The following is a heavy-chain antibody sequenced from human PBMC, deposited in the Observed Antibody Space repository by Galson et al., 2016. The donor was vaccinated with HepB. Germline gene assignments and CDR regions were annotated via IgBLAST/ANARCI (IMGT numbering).Heavy chain of an antibody. CDR3: ARLKWELLSLDY. D-gene: IGHD1-26*01. CDR2: ISTSSSTI. J-gene: IGHJ4*02. Sequence: SLRLSCAASGFTFSTYSMNWVRQAPGKGLEWVSYISTSSSTIYYADSVKGRFTISRDNAKNSLYLQVNSLRDEDTAVCYCARLKWELLSLDYWGQGTLVTVSS. CDR1: GFTFSTYS. V-gene: IGHV3-48*02.